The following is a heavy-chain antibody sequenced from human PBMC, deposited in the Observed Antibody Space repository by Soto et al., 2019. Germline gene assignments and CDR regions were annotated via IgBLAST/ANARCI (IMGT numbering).Heavy chain of an antibody. CDR2: IIAYNFNT. Sequence: ASVKVSCKASGYTFTSYGISLVRQAPVQVLELIVWIIAYNFNTNYSQKLQGRFTITTYTSTITSYIGLRNLRSDDTAVYYCARETRPPGWFDPWGQGTLVTVSS. V-gene: IGHV1-18*01. CDR1: GYTFTSYG. CDR3: ARETRPPGWFDP. J-gene: IGHJ5*02.